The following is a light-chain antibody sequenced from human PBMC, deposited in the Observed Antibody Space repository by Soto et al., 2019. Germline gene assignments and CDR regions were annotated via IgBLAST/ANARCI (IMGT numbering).Light chain of an antibody. J-gene: IGKJ4*01. CDR2: AAS. CDR1: QSIGGV. Sequence: DIQMTKSPSSLSGSVGDRVTITCRASQSIGGVLNWHQQKLGKGPKLLIYAASSLSSGVPSSFSGSGSGTDFTLTISSLQPEDFATYYCQQSYSTPLTLGGGTKVDNK. CDR3: QQSYSTPLT. V-gene: IGKV1-39*01.